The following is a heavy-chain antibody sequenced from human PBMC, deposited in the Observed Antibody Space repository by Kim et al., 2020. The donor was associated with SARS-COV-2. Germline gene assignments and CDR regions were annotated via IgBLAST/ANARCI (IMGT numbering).Heavy chain of an antibody. CDR1: GGSISSYY. D-gene: IGHD3-10*01. CDR3: ASLELDGSGSYYQDV. J-gene: IGHJ6*04. Sequence: SETLSLICTVSGGSISSYYWSWIRQPPGKGLEWIGYIYYSGSTNYNPSLKSRVTISVDTSKNQFSLKLSSVTAADTAVYYCASLELDGSGSYYQDVWGKGTTVTVSS. CDR2: IYYSGST. V-gene: IGHV4-59*01.